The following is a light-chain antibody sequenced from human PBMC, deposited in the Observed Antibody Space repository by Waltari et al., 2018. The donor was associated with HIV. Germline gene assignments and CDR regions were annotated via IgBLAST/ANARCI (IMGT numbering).Light chain of an antibody. CDR2: KVS. CDR1: QGLVFSDGKTY. V-gene: IGKV2-30*01. J-gene: IGKJ5*01. Sequence: DVVMTQSPLSLPVTLGQPASISCRSSQGLVFSDGKTYLSWFQQRPGQSPRRLICKVSNRDSGVPDRFSGSGSGTDFTLKISRVEAEDVGVYYCMQGTHWPITFSQWTRLEIK. CDR3: MQGTHWPIT.